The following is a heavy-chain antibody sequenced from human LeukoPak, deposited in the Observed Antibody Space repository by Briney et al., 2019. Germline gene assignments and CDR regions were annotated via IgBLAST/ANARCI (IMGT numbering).Heavy chain of an antibody. D-gene: IGHD3-10*01. Sequence: GGSLRLSCAASGFTFSSYWMSWVRQAPGKGLEWVAHIKQDGSEKYYVDSVKGRFTTSRDNAKNSLYLQMNSLRAEDTAVYYCAREYYYGSAILYFFDYWGQGTLVTVSS. J-gene: IGHJ4*02. CDR3: AREYYYGSAILYFFDY. V-gene: IGHV3-7*01. CDR2: IKQDGSEK. CDR1: GFTFSSYW.